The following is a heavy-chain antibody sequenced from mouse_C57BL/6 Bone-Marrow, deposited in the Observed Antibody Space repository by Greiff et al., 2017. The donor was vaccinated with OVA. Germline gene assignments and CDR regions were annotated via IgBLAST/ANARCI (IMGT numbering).Heavy chain of an antibody. Sequence: QVQLQQPGAELVKPGASVKLSCKATGYTFTSYWMHWVKQRPGQGLEWIGMIHPNSGSTNYNEKFKSKATLTVDKSSSTAYMQLSSLTSEDSAVYYCARSGFYYGSSPYWYFDVWGTGTTVTVSS. J-gene: IGHJ1*03. CDR3: ARSGFYYGSSPYWYFDV. D-gene: IGHD1-1*01. V-gene: IGHV1-64*01. CDR1: GYTFTSYW. CDR2: IHPNSGST.